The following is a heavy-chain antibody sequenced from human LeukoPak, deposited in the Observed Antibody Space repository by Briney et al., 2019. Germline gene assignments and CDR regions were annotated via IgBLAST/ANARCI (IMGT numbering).Heavy chain of an antibody. CDR3: ARDNSMEDTAWWFDP. CDR1: GYTFTSYY. Sequence: GASVKVSCKASGYTFTSYYMHWVRQPPGQGLEWMGIISPIDGSTSYAQKFQGRVTMTRDMSTSTDYMELSSLRFEDTAVYYCARDNSMEDTAWWFDPWGQGTLVTVPS. CDR2: ISPIDGST. D-gene: IGHD1-1*01. V-gene: IGHV1-46*01. J-gene: IGHJ5*02.